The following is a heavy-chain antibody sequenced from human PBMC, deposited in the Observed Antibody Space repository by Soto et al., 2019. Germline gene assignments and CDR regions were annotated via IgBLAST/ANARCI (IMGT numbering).Heavy chain of an antibody. J-gene: IGHJ6*02. V-gene: IGHV3-11*01. CDR3: ARGEDAFFYYGLDV. Sequence: PGGSLRLSCAASGFTFRDYSMSWIRQAPGKGLEWVSYISSGGNIIYNADSVKGRFTISRDNAKNSLYLQMNSLRAEDTAVYYCARGEDAFFYYGLDVWGQGITVTVSS. CDR2: ISSGGNII. CDR1: GFTFRDYS.